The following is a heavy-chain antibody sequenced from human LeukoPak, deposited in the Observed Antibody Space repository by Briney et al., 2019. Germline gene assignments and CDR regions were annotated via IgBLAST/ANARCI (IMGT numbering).Heavy chain of an antibody. CDR1: GGSISSSSYY. V-gene: IGHV4-39*01. D-gene: IGHD3-22*01. J-gene: IGHJ4*02. CDR3: ASGVVVITTRPFDY. CDR2: IYYSGST. Sequence: SETLSLTCTVSGGSISSSSYYWGWIRQPPGKGLEWIGNIYYSGSTYYNPSLKSRVTISVDTSKNQFSLKLSSVTAADTAVYYCASGVVVITTRPFDYWGQGTLVTVSS.